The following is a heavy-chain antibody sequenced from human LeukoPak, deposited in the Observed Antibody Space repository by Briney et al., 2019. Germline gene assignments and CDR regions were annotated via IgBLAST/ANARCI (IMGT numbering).Heavy chain of an antibody. CDR1: GFTFSSYT. Sequence: PGGSLRLSCAASGFTFSSYTMNWVRQAPGKGLEWVSIISGSGDNTYYTDSVKGRFTISRDNSKNTLFLQTNSLRAEDTAVYYCAKDVGRCSGGSCYSGYWGQGTLVTVSS. D-gene: IGHD2-15*01. CDR3: AKDVGRCSGGSCYSGY. CDR2: ISGSGDNT. J-gene: IGHJ4*02. V-gene: IGHV3-23*01.